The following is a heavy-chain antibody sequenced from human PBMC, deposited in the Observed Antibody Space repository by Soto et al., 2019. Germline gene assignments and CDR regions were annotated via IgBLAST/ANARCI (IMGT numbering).Heavy chain of an antibody. V-gene: IGHV4-31*03. J-gene: IGHJ4*02. CDR3: ARDSSANVAHY. D-gene: IGHD6-19*01. CDR1: GVSISSGTYY. CDR2: IYYNGNT. Sequence: QVQLQESGPGLVKPSQTLSLTCTVSGVSISSGTYYWSWVRQPPGKGLEWIGYIYYNGNTYYSPSLKSRVAISLDTSKNQFSLMLSSVTAADTDVYYCARDSSANVAHYWCQGTLVTVSS.